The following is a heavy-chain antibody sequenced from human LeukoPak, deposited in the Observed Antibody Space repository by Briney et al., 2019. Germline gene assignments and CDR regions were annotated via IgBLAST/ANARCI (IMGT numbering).Heavy chain of an antibody. CDR3: AREPYDSSGYYYPSYFDY. D-gene: IGHD3-22*01. CDR1: GGSISSGSYY. V-gene: IGHV4-61*02. CDR2: IYTSEST. Sequence: SSQTLSLTCTVSGGSISSGSYYWSWIRQPAGKGLEWIGRIYTSESTNYNPSLKSRVTISVDMSKNQFSLKLSSVTAADTAVYYCAREPYDSSGYYYPSYFDYWGQGTLVTVSS. J-gene: IGHJ4*02.